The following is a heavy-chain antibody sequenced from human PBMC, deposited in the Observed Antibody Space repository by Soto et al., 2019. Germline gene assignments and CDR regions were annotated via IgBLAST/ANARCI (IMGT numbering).Heavy chain of an antibody. D-gene: IGHD6-25*01. CDR1: GGSISSGGYY. J-gene: IGHJ6*02. CDR3: AREGKQRGMDV. V-gene: IGHV4-31*02. CDR2: IYYSGST. Sequence: SETLSLTCTVSGGSISSGGYYWSWIRQHPGKGLEWIGYIYYSGSTYYDPSLKSRVTISVDTSKNQFSLKLSSVTAADTAVYYCAREGKQRGMDVWGQGTTVTVSS.